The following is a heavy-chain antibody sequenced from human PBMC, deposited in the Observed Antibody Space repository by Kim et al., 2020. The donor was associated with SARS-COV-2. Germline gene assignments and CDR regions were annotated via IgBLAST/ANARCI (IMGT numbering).Heavy chain of an antibody. D-gene: IGHD3-16*01. CDR1: GYSFTNYW. CDR3: ARHFRRDVLSPFDH. J-gene: IGHJ4*02. V-gene: IGHV5-10-1*01. Sequence: GESLKISCKGSGYSFTNYWINWVRQMPGKGLEWMGRIDPSDSYTNYSPSFQGHVTISADKSISTAFLQWSSLRASDTAVYYCARHFRRDVLSPFDHWGQGTLVTVSS. CDR2: IDPSDSYT.